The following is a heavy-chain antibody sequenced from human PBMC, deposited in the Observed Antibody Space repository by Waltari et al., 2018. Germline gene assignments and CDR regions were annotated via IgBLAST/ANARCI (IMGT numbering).Heavy chain of an antibody. D-gene: IGHD5-18*01. CDR1: GGHISSSSYY. CDR2: IYYSGST. J-gene: IGHJ4*02. V-gene: IGHV4-39*01. CDR3: ARLSRYSYAM. Sequence: QLQLQESGPGLVKPSETLSLTCTVSGGHISSSSYYWGWIRQPPGKGLEWIGRIYYSGSTYYNPARKSRVTMSVDTSKNQFALKVSSVTDADTAVYYCARLSRYSYAMWGQGTLVTVSS.